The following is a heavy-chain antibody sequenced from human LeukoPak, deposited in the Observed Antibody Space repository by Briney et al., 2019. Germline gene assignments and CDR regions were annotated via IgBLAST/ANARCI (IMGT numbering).Heavy chain of an antibody. CDR2: IYTSGST. CDR1: GGSISSYY. V-gene: IGHV4-4*07. CDR3: ASVGYSNYGTYYYYYMDV. Sequence: PSETLSLTCTVSGGSISSYYWSWIRQPAGKGLEWIGRIYTSGSTNYNPSLKSRVTMSVDTSKNQFSLKLSSVTAADTAVYYCASVGYSNYGTYYYYYMDVWGKGTTVTVSS. D-gene: IGHD4-11*01. J-gene: IGHJ6*03.